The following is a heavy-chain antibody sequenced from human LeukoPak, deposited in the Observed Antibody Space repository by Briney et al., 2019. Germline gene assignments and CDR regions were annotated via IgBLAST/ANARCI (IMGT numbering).Heavy chain of an antibody. CDR2: IRSDGSNK. J-gene: IGHJ6*03. Sequence: GGSLRLSCAGSGFSFSSYGMHWVRQAPGKGLEWMAFIRSDGSNKYYADSVKGRFTISRDNSKNTLYLQMNSLRAEDTAVYYCAREGSGSYYGFHYYMDVWGKGTTVTISS. D-gene: IGHD1-26*01. CDR1: GFSFSSYG. CDR3: AREGSGSYYGFHYYMDV. V-gene: IGHV3-30*02.